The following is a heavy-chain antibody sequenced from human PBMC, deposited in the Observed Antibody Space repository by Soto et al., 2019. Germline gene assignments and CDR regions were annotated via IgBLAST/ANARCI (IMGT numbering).Heavy chain of an antibody. Sequence: GASVKVSCKASGFTFTSSAMQWVRQARGQRLEWIGWIVVGSGNTNYAQKFQERVTITRDMSTSTAYMELSSLRSEDTAVYYCAADNALRWFGEHRNFDYWGPGTLVTVSS. J-gene: IGHJ4*02. D-gene: IGHD3-10*01. CDR2: IVVGSGNT. V-gene: IGHV1-58*02. CDR3: AADNALRWFGEHRNFDY. CDR1: GFTFTSSA.